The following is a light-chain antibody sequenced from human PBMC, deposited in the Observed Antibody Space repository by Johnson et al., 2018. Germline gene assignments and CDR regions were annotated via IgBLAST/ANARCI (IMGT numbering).Light chain of an antibody. CDR1: SSNIGNNY. Sequence: QSVLTQPPSVSAAPGQKVTISCSGSSSNIGNNYVSWYQQLPGTAPKLLIYENNKRPSGIPDRFSGSKSGTSATLGITGLQTGDEADDYCGTWDSSLSAGNVFRTGTKVTGL. CDR3: GTWDSSLSAGNV. CDR2: ENN. V-gene: IGLV1-51*02. J-gene: IGLJ1*01.